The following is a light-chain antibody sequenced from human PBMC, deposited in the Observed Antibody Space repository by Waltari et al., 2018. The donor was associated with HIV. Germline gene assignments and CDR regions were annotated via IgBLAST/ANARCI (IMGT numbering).Light chain of an antibody. J-gene: IGLJ1*01. Sequence: SYVLTQPPSVSVAPGQTARITCGGTNTGSRSVHWYQQKPGQAPVLVVYDDSDRPSGIPERFSGSNSGNTATLTISRVEAGDEADYYCQVWDSSSDHYVFGTGTKVTVL. V-gene: IGLV3-21*02. CDR3: QVWDSSSDHYV. CDR2: DDS. CDR1: NTGSRS.